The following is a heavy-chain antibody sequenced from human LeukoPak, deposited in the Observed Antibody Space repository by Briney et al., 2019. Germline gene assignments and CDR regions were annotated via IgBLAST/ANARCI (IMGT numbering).Heavy chain of an antibody. CDR3: ARDQDGMDV. Sequence: SQTLSLTCAISGDTVSSNSAAWNWLTQSPSRGLEWLGRTYYRSKWYNDYAVSVRSRITINPDTSKNQLSLQLNSVTPEDTAVYNCARDQDGMDVWGQGTTVTVSS. J-gene: IGHJ6*02. V-gene: IGHV6-1*01. CDR2: TYYRSKWYN. CDR1: GDTVSSNSAA.